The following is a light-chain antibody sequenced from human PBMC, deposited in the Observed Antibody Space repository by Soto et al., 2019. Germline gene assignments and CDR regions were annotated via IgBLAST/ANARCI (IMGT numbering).Light chain of an antibody. CDR1: QSVNSW. CDR3: QQYNSFSWT. Sequence: IQMTQSPYTLLAHVGDIVNICSRASQSVNSWLAWYQQKPGKAPKLLIYKASTLESGVPSRFGGSGSGTEFTLTITSLQPEDFATYYCQQYNSFSWTFGQGTKV. V-gene: IGKV1-5*03. J-gene: IGKJ1*01. CDR2: KAS.